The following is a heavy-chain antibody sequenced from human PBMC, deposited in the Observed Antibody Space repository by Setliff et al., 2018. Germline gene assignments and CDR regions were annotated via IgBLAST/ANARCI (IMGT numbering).Heavy chain of an antibody. V-gene: IGHV4-59*08. Sequence: SETLSLTCSVSGGSIDSHYWSWIRQPPGKGLEWIGSIYYSGNTNYNPSLKSRVTISIDTSKNQFSLKLSSVTAADTAVYYCARRLRYFDWSANWFDPWGQGTLVTVSS. D-gene: IGHD3-9*01. CDR1: GGSIDSHY. J-gene: IGHJ5*02. CDR2: IYYSGNT. CDR3: ARRLRYFDWSANWFDP.